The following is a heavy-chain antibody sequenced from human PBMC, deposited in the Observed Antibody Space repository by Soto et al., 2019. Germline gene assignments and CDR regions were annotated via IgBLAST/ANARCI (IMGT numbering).Heavy chain of an antibody. V-gene: IGHV3-11*01. J-gene: IGHJ6*03. CDR3: ARGGYSGYDVAYYMDV. Sequence: GGSLRLSCAASGFTFSDYYMSWIRQAPGKGLEWVSYISSSGSTIYYADSVKGRFTISRDNAKNSLYLQMNSLRAEDTAVYYCARGGYSGYDVAYYMDVWGKGTTVTVSS. CDR1: GFTFSDYY. D-gene: IGHD5-12*01. CDR2: ISSSGSTI.